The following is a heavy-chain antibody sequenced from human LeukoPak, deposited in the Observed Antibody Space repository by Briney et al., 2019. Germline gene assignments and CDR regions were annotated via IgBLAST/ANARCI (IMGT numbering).Heavy chain of an antibody. D-gene: IGHD3-3*01. J-gene: IGHJ4*02. CDR3: ARAYYDFWSGYLEAYFDY. Sequence: ASVKVSCKASGYTFTSYDINWVRQATGQGPEWMGWMNPNSGNTGYAQKFQGRVTVTRNTSISTAYMELSSLRSEDTAVYYCARAYYDFWSGYLEAYFDYWGQGTLVTVSS. CDR2: MNPNSGNT. CDR1: GYTFTSYD. V-gene: IGHV1-8*01.